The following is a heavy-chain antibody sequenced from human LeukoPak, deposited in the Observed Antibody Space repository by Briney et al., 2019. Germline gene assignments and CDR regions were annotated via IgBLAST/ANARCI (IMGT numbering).Heavy chain of an antibody. V-gene: IGHV3-11*01. CDR1: GFTFSDYY. Sequence: GESLRLSCAASGFTFSDYYMSWIRQAPGKGLEWVSYISSSGSTIYYADSVKGRFTISRDNAKSSLYLQMNSLRAEDTAVYYCARGWAVVGAGLDYFDYWGQGTLVTVSS. CDR2: ISSSGSTI. D-gene: IGHD1-26*01. J-gene: IGHJ4*02. CDR3: ARGWAVVGAGLDYFDY.